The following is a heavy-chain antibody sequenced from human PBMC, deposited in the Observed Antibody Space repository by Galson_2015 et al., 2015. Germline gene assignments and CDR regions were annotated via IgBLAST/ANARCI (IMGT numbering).Heavy chain of an antibody. D-gene: IGHD6-13*01. CDR2: ISSSSSYI. CDR1: GFTFSSYS. V-gene: IGHV3-21*01. Sequence: SLRLSCAASGFTFSSYSMNWVRQAPGRGLEWVSTISSSSSYIYYADSVKGRFTISRDNARNSLYLQMNSLRAEDTAVYYCAGNVLRSDGSSRFSNGMDVWGQGTTVTVSS. CDR3: AGNVLRSDGSSRFSNGMDV. J-gene: IGHJ6*02.